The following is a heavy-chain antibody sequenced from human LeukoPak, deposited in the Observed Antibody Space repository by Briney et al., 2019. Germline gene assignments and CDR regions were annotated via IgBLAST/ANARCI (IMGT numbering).Heavy chain of an antibody. V-gene: IGHV3-73*01. CDR2: IRSKANSYAT. D-gene: IGHD4-23*01. CDR3: TRRLSYGGNPWNAFDI. J-gene: IGHJ3*02. CDR1: GFTFSGSA. Sequence: PGGSLKLSCAASGFTFSGSAMHWVRQASGKGLEWVGRIRSKANSYATAYAASVKGRFTISRDDSKNTAYLQMNSLKTEDTAVYYCTRRLSYGGNPWNAFDIWGQGTMVTVSS.